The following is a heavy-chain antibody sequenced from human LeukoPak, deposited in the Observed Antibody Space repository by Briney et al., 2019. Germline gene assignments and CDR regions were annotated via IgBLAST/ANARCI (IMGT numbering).Heavy chain of an antibody. D-gene: IGHD2-15*01. CDR1: GGSISSGSYY. CDR3: AREGSAYWSFDP. J-gene: IGHJ5*02. CDR2: IYTSGST. Sequence: MPSETLSLTCTVSGGSISSGSYYWSWIRQPAGKGLEWIGRIYTSGSTSYNPSLKSRVTISVDTSKNQFSLKLSSVTAADTAVYYCAREGSAYWSFDPWGQGTLVTVSS. V-gene: IGHV4-61*02.